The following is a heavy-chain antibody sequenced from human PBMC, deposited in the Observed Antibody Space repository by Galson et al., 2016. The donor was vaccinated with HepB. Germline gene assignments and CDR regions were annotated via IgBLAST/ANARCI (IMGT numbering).Heavy chain of an antibody. D-gene: IGHD3-3*01. Sequence: SETLSLTCTVSGDSMSGYYWTWIRQPPGKGLEWIGHIYDSGSTHYSPSLQSRVAISVDTSKSQFSLQLDSVTAVDTAVYYCAREYQFWSGGYGLDVWGQGTTVTVSS. CDR1: GDSMSGYY. V-gene: IGHV4-59*01. CDR2: IYDSGST. CDR3: AREYQFWSGGYGLDV. J-gene: IGHJ6*02.